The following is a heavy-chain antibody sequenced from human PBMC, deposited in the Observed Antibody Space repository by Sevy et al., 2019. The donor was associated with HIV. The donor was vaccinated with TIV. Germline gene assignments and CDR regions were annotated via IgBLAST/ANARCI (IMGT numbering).Heavy chain of an antibody. V-gene: IGHV3-23*01. J-gene: IGHJ4*02. CDR2: INGIANKT. CDR1: GFAFDNFP. Sequence: QLGGPLRLSCTASGFAFDNFPMSWVRQTPGKGLEWVALINGIANKTHYADSVKGRFTISRDNSRNTMFLQMSTLRGDDSAVYFCARSGPSSRYSSLWYGGHWGQGTLVTVSS. CDR3: ARSGPSSRYSSLWYGGH. D-gene: IGHD6-19*01.